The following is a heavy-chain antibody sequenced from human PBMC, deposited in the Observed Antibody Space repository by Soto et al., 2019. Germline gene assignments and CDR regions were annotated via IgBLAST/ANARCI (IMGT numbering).Heavy chain of an antibody. V-gene: IGHV4-39*02. CDR3: AREGAARGVKIYRGGMDV. J-gene: IGHJ6*02. Sequence: LSLTCTVSGGSISSSSYYWGWIRQPPGKGLEWIGSIYYSGSTYYNPSLKSRVTISVDTSKNQFSLKLSPVTAADTAVYYCAREGAARGVKIYRGGMDVWSQGTTVTVSS. D-gene: IGHD2-21*01. CDR1: GGSISSSSYY. CDR2: IYYSGST.